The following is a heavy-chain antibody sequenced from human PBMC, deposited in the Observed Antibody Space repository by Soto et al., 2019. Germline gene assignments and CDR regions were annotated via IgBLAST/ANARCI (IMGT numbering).Heavy chain of an antibody. CDR2: IYHSGGT. CDR1: GGSISTYD. V-gene: IGHV4-59*01. D-gene: IGHD1-26*01. J-gene: IGHJ4*02. Sequence: QVQLQESGPGLVKPSETLSLTCTVSGGSISTYDWSWIRQSPGKGLEWIGYIYHSGGTTYNPPVKSRATISVDTSKSQFSLRLTSLTAADTAIYYCARDTTSGSYRDYSGQGILVTVSS. CDR3: ARDTTSGSYRDY.